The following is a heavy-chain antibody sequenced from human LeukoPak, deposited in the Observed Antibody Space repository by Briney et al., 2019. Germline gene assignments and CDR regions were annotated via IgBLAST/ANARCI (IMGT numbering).Heavy chain of an antibody. V-gene: IGHV1-2*02. CDR2: INPKDGGS. CDR3: ARGVLPARFDS. CDR1: GYTFSVYW. J-gene: IGHJ5*01. D-gene: IGHD3-10*01. Sequence: GASVEVSCKASGYTFSVYWVHWVRLHPRQGFEWMGWINPKDGGSRSAQKFQGRVTLTRDTSTSTVYMELSSLISDDTAVYYCARGVLPARFDSWGQGTLVTVTS.